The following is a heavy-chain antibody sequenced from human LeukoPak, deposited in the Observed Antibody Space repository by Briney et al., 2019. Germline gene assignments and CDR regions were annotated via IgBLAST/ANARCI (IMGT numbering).Heavy chain of an antibody. CDR3: ARHQGSGWYRAFDI. V-gene: IGHV4-59*08. D-gene: IGHD6-19*01. CDR1: GGSISSYY. Sequence: SETLSLTCTVSGGSISSYYWSWIRQLPGKGLEWIGYIYYSGSTNYNPSLKSRVTISVDTSKNQFSLKLSSVTAADTAVYYCARHQGSGWYRAFDIWGQGTMVTVSS. CDR2: IYYSGST. J-gene: IGHJ3*02.